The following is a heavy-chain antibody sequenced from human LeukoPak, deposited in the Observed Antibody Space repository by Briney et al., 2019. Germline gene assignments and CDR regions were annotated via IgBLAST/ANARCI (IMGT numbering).Heavy chain of an antibody. J-gene: IGHJ6*02. CDR1: GYTFSGYY. CDR2: INPNSGGT. Sequence: ASVKVSCKASGYTFSGYYMHWVRQAPGQGLEWMGWINPNSGGTNYAQKFQGRVTMTRGTSISTAYMELSRLRSDDTAVYYCARAYCSSTSCRFMDVWGQGTTVTVSS. V-gene: IGHV1-2*02. D-gene: IGHD2-2*01. CDR3: ARAYCSSTSCRFMDV.